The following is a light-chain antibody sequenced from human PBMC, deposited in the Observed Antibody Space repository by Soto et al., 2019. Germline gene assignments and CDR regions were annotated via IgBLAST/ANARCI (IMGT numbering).Light chain of an antibody. CDR1: QSVSTNF. CDR3: QQYGSSPRT. J-gene: IGKJ1*01. V-gene: IGKV3-20*01. CDR2: GAS. Sequence: EIVLTQSPGTLSLSPGERATLSCRASQSVSTNFVAWYQQKSGQAPRLLIYGASSRATGIPDRFSGSGSGTDFTLTISRLEPEDFAVYYCQQYGSSPRTFGQGTKVEIK.